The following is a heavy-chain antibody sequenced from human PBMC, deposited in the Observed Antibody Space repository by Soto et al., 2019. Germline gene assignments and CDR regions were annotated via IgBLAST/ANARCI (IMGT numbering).Heavy chain of an antibody. V-gene: IGHV5-51*01. J-gene: IGHJ5*02. CDR3: ARHGFYGDYSSNDCDP. CDR2: IYPSDSDT. CDR1: GYSFTNYW. D-gene: IGHD4-17*01. Sequence: PGESLKISRKGSGYSFTNYWIAWVRQMPGKGLEYIGIIYPSDSDTRYSPSFQGQVTISADKSISTAYLQWSSLKASDTAIYYCARHGFYGDYSSNDCDPWGQGTLVTVSS.